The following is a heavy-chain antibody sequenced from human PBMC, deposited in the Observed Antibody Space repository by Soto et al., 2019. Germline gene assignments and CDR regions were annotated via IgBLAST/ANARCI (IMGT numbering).Heavy chain of an antibody. J-gene: IGHJ4*02. Sequence: QVQLVQSGAEVKKPGASVNVSCKASGYTFPSSTISWLRQAPGQGREWMGWIKAYSGNTNYAQKLQGRVTMTTDTSTNTAYMELGSLTSDDTAMYYCAIADYGDDDYWGQGTLVTVSS. D-gene: IGHD4-17*01. CDR1: GYTFPSST. CDR3: AIADYGDDDY. V-gene: IGHV1-18*01. CDR2: IKAYSGNT.